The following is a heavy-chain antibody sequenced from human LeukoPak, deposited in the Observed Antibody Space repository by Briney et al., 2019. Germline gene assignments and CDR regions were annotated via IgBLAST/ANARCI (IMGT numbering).Heavy chain of an antibody. CDR1: GGSISSYY. CDR2: IYYSGST. D-gene: IGHD6-6*01. J-gene: IGHJ4*02. Sequence: ETLSLTCTVSGGSISSYYWSWIRQPPGKGLEWIGSIYYSGSTYYNPSLKSRVTISVDTSKNQFSLKLSSVTAADTAVYYCARDRGRGSSPPFDYWGQGTLVTVSS. V-gene: IGHV4-39*07. CDR3: ARDRGRGSSPPFDY.